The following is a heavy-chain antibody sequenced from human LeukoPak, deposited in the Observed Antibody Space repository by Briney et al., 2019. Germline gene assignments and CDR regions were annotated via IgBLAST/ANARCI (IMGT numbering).Heavy chain of an antibody. V-gene: IGHV3-21*01. CDR2: ISSSSSSI. J-gene: IGHJ4*02. Sequence: GGSLRLSCAASGFTFNSYSMNWIRQAPGKGLEWVSSISSSSSSIYYADSVKGRFTISRDNAKNSLYLQMNSLRAEDTAVYYCARASGDIVETATMGSYWGQGTLVTVSS. CDR1: GFTFNSYS. CDR3: ARASGDIVETATMGSY. D-gene: IGHD5-18*01.